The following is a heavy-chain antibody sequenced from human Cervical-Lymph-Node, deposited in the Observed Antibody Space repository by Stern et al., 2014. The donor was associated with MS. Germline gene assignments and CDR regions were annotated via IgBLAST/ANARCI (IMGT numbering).Heavy chain of an antibody. CDR3: ARARGYRYDYPLDAFDI. D-gene: IGHD5-18*01. J-gene: IGHJ3*02. Sequence: VQLVESGGGVVQPGRSLRLSCAASGFIFSHYVMHWVRQAPGKGLEWVTVIWFDGSNKYYADSVKGRFTISRDNSKNTLYLQMNSLRAEDTAVYYCARARGYRYDYPLDAFDIWGQGTMVTVSS. V-gene: IGHV3-33*01. CDR2: IWFDGSNK. CDR1: GFIFSHYV.